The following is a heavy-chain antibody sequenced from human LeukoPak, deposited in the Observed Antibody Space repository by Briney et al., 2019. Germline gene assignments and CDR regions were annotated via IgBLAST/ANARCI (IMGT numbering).Heavy chain of an antibody. Sequence: GGSLRLSCAASGFTFSSYAMSWVRQAPGKGLEWVSAISGSGGSTYYADSVKGRFTISRDNSKNTLYLQMNSLRAEDTAVYYCAKDGGGNTDAFDIWGQVTMVTVSS. D-gene: IGHD3-16*01. CDR1: GFTFSSYA. J-gene: IGHJ3*02. CDR3: AKDGGGNTDAFDI. CDR2: ISGSGGST. V-gene: IGHV3-23*01.